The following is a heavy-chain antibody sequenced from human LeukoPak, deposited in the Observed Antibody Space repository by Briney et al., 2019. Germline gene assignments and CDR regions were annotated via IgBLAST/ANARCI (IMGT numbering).Heavy chain of an antibody. V-gene: IGHV3-74*01. Sequence: GGSLRLSCVAPGFTFSNYWMHWVRQPPGKGLVWVSRIYVDGRTTNYADSVKGRFTISRDNAKNTVYLEMNSLSVEDTATYYCIRDFRSADLWGQGTLVTVTS. J-gene: IGHJ5*02. CDR2: IYVDGRTT. CDR3: IRDFRSADL. CDR1: GFTFSNYW.